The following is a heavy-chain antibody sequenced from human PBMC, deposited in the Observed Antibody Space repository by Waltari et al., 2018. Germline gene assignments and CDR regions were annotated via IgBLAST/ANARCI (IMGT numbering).Heavy chain of an antibody. CDR1: GFTFSSYW. CDR3: ARDYGSGSYLVF. Sequence: EVQLVESGGGLVQPGGSLRLSCAASGFTFSSYWMSWVRQAPGKGVEWVANIKQDGSEKYYVDSVKGRFTSSRDNAKNSLYLQMNSLRAEDTAVYYCARDYGSGSYLVFWGQGTLVTVSS. D-gene: IGHD3-10*01. CDR2: IKQDGSEK. V-gene: IGHV3-7*03. J-gene: IGHJ4*02.